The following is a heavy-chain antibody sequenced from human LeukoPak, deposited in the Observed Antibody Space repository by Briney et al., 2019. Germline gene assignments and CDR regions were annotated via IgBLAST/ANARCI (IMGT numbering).Heavy chain of an antibody. CDR3: ARGTLDYGDSHGDY. Sequence: ASVKVSCKASGYTFSNYGISWVRQAPGQGLEWMGWIRAYNGNTNYAQKLQGRVTMTTDTSTSTAYMELRSLRSDDTAVYYCARGTLDYGDSHGDYWGQGTLVTVSS. J-gene: IGHJ4*02. CDR1: GYTFSNYG. V-gene: IGHV1-18*01. D-gene: IGHD4-17*01. CDR2: IRAYNGNT.